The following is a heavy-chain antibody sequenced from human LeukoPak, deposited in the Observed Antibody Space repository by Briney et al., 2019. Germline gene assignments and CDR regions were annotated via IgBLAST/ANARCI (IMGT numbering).Heavy chain of an antibody. CDR2: INHSGST. CDR1: GYSISSSNY. D-gene: IGHD6-13*01. V-gene: IGHV4-38-2*01. CDR3: ARSSSRGYFQH. Sequence: SDTLSLTCAVSGYSISSSNYWGWIRQPPGKGLEWIGEINHSGSTNYNPSLKSRVTISVDTSKNQFSLKLSSVTAADTAVYYCARSSSRGYFQHWGQGTLVTVSS. J-gene: IGHJ1*01.